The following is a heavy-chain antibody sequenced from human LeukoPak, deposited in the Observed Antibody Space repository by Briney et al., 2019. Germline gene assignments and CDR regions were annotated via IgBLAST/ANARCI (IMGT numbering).Heavy chain of an antibody. V-gene: IGHV1-69*04. J-gene: IGHJ5*02. Sequence: ASVKVSCEASGGTFSSYAISWVRQAPGQGLGWMGRIIPILGIANYAQKFQGRVTITADKSTSTAYMELSSLRSEDTAVYDCASRYCSSTSCRRYNWFDPWGQGTLVTVSS. CDR1: GGTFSSYA. CDR2: IIPILGIA. D-gene: IGHD2-2*01. CDR3: ASRYCSSTSCRRYNWFDP.